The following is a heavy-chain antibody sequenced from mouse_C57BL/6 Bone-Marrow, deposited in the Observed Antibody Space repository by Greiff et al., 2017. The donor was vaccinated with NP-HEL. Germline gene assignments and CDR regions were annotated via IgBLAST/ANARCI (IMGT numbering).Heavy chain of an antibody. CDR1: GFSFNTYA. CDR3: GKQDDYLALDY. V-gene: IGHV10-1*01. J-gene: IGHJ2*01. CDR2: IRSKSNNYAT. Sequence: EVKVEESGGGLVQPKGSLKLSCAASGFSFNTYAMNWVRQAPGKGLEWVARIRSKSNNYATYYADSVKDRFTISRYDSESMLYLQMNNLKTEDTAMYYCGKQDDYLALDYWGQGTTLTVSS. D-gene: IGHD2-4*01.